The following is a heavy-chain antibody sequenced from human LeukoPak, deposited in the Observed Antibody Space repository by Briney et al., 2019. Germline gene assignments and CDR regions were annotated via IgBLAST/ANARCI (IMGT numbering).Heavy chain of an antibody. J-gene: IGHJ3*02. Sequence: GGSLRLSCEASGFTFSNYGMHWVRQAPGKGLEWVAVISSDGRNKYYADSVKGRFTISRDNSKNTLYLQMNSLRAEDTAVYYCARVMVVVNGWYLAPFGAFDIWGQGTMVTVSS. D-gene: IGHD6-19*01. CDR3: ARVMVVVNGWYLAPFGAFDI. CDR2: ISSDGRNK. CDR1: GFTFSNYG. V-gene: IGHV3-30*03.